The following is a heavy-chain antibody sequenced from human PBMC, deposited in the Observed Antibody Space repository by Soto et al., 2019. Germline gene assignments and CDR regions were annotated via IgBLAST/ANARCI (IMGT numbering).Heavy chain of an antibody. V-gene: IGHV3-23*01. CDR2: ISGSGGST. J-gene: IGHJ6*02. CDR1: GFTFSRYA. D-gene: IGHD3-22*01. CDR3: AKADSSGYYPFNYYYGMDV. Sequence: GGSLRLSCAASGFTFSRYARSWLRQAPGKGLEWVSAISGSGGSTYYADSVKGRFTISRDNSKNTLYLQMNSLRAEDTAVYYCAKADSSGYYPFNYYYGMDVWGQGTTVTVSS.